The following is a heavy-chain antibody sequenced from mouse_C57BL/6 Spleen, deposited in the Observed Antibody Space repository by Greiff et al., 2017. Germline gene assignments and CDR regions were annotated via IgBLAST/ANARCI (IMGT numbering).Heavy chain of an antibody. D-gene: IGHD1-1*01. Sequence: VQLQQSGAELVKPGASVKLSCTASGFNIKDYYMHWVKQRTEQGLEWIGRIDPEAGETKYAPQFQGKATLTADTSSNTAYLQFSSLTSEDTAVYYCARDYYGSSLDYWGQGTTLTVSS. CDR1: GFNIKDYY. CDR3: ARDYYGSSLDY. J-gene: IGHJ2*01. V-gene: IGHV14-2*01. CDR2: IDPEAGET.